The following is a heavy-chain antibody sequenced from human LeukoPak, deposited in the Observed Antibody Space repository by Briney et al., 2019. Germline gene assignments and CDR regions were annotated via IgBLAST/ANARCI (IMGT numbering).Heavy chain of an antibody. V-gene: IGHV3-23*01. CDR2: ISSTVITT. J-gene: IGHJ4*02. CDR3: AKVPGRWDGDYVDY. CDR1: GFTFSSYT. D-gene: IGHD4-17*01. Sequence: PGGSLRLSCAASGFTFSSYTMTWVRQAPGKGLEWVSGISSTVITTYYADSVKGRFTISRDDSKNTLYLQMNSLRAEDTAVYYCAKVPGRWDGDYVDYWGQGTLVTVSS.